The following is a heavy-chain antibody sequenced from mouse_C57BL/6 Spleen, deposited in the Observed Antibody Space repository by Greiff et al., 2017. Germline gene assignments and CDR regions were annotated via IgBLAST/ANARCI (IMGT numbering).Heavy chain of an antibody. Sequence: VQLKESGPGLVQPSQSLSITCTVSGFSLTSYGVHWVRQSPGKGLEWLGVIWSGGSTDYNAAFISRLSISKDNSKSQVFFKMNSLQADDTAIYYCARNGYYPYWYFDVWGTGTTVTVSS. CDR1: GFSLTSYG. CDR2: IWSGGST. CDR3: ARNGYYPYWYFDV. V-gene: IGHV2-2*01. D-gene: IGHD2-3*01. J-gene: IGHJ1*03.